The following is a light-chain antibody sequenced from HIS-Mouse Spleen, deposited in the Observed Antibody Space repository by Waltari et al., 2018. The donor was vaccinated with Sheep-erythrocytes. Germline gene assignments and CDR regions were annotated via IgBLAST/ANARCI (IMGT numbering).Light chain of an antibody. J-gene: IGKJ4*01. Sequence: DIVMTQSPDSLAVSLGGRATINCKSSQSDFCSSNNKNDLACYQQKPGQPPKLLICWASTRESGVPDRFSGSGSGTDFTLTISSLQAEDVAVYYCQQYYSTLTFGGGTKVEIK. V-gene: IGKV4-1*01. CDR1: QSDFCSSNNKND. CDR3: QQYYSTLT. CDR2: WAS.